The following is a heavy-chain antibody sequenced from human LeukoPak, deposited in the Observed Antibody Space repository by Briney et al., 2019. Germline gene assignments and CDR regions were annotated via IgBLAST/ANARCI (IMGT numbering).Heavy chain of an antibody. CDR2: ISYDGSNK. CDR1: GFTFSSYA. Sequence: GRSLRLSCAASGFTFSSYAMPWVRQAPGKGLEWVAVISYDGSNKYYADSVKGRFTISRDNSKNTLYLQMNSLRAEDTAVYYCARADLKGYSYGYDYYYMDAWGKGTTVTVSS. CDR3: ARADLKGYSYGYDYYYMDA. V-gene: IGHV3-30*01. D-gene: IGHD5-18*01. J-gene: IGHJ6*03.